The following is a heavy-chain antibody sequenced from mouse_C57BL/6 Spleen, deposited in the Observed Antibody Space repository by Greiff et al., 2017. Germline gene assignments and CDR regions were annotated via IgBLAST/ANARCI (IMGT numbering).Heavy chain of an antibody. CDR3: ARDLRQGYAMDY. Sequence: QVQLQQPGAELVMPGASVKLSCKASGYTFTSYWMHWVKQRPGQGLEWIGEIDPSDSYTNYNQKFKGKSTLTVDKSSSPAYMQLSSLTSEDSAVYYCARDLRQGYAMDYWGQGTSVTVSS. CDR2: IDPSDSYT. V-gene: IGHV1-69*01. J-gene: IGHJ4*01. CDR1: GYTFTSYW. D-gene: IGHD2-12*01.